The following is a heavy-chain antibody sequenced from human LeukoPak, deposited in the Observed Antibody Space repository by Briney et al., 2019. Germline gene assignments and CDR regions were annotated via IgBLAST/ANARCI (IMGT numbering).Heavy chain of an antibody. CDR1: GFTFSSYA. Sequence: PGGSLRLSCAASGFTFSSYAMSWVRQAPGKGLEWVSAISGSGGSTYYADSVKGRFTISRDNSKNTLYLQMNSLRAEDTAVYYCATLRYFDWFIDYWGQGTLVTVSS. CDR2: ISGSGGST. D-gene: IGHD3-9*01. V-gene: IGHV3-23*01. J-gene: IGHJ4*02. CDR3: ATLRYFDWFIDY.